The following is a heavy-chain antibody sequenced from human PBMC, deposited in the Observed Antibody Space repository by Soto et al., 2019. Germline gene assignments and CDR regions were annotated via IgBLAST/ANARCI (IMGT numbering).Heavy chain of an antibody. V-gene: IGHV1-2*04. CDR3: ARTNSSSWYGGAENDAFDI. D-gene: IGHD6-13*01. J-gene: IGHJ3*02. CDR2: INPNSGGT. Sequence: QVQLVQSGAEVKKPGASVKVSCKASGYTFTGYYMHWVRQAPGQGLEWMGWINPNSGGTNYAQKFQGWVTMTRDTSISTAYMELSRLRSDDTAVYYCARTNSSSWYGGAENDAFDIWCQGTMVTVSS. CDR1: GYTFTGYY.